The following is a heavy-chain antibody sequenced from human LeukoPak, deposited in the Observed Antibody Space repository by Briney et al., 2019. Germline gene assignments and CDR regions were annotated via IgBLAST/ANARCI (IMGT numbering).Heavy chain of an antibody. Sequence: ASVKVSCKAFGYTFTSYAMHWVRQAPGQRLEWMGWINAGNGNTKYSQKFQGRVTITRDTSASTAYMELSSLRSEDTAVYYCARGPRIAVAGAFDIWGQGTMVTVSS. V-gene: IGHV1-3*01. CDR3: ARGPRIAVAGAFDI. CDR2: INAGNGNT. D-gene: IGHD6-19*01. J-gene: IGHJ3*02. CDR1: GYTFTSYA.